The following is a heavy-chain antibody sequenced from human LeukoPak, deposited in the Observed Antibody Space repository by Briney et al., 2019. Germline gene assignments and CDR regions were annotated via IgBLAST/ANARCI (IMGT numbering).Heavy chain of an antibody. CDR1: GFTFSSNT. J-gene: IGHJ3*02. D-gene: IGHD2-8*01. CDR2: ISSSSSYI. Sequence: GGSLRLSCAASGFTFSSNTMNWVRQAPGKGLEWVSSISSSSSYIYHADSVKGRFTISRDNAKKSLYLQMNSLRAEDTAVYYCARGSRDCANGVCCAFDIWGQGTVVIVSS. V-gene: IGHV3-21*01. CDR3: ARGSRDCANGVCCAFDI.